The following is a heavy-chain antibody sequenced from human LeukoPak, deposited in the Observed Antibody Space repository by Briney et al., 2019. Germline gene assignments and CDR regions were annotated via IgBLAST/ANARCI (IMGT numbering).Heavy chain of an antibody. CDR2: ISGSSSYI. V-gene: IGHV3-21*01. CDR3: ARDFTGATVTTSDY. J-gene: IGHJ4*02. CDR1: GFTFSSYS. D-gene: IGHD4-17*01. Sequence: GGSLRLSCAASGFTFSSYSMNWVRQAPGKGLEWVSSISGSSSYIYYADSVKGRFTISRDNAKNSLYLQMNSLRAEDTAVYYCARDFTGATVTTSDYWGQGTLVTVSS.